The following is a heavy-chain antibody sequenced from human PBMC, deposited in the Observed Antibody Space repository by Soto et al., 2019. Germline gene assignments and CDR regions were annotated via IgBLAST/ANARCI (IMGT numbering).Heavy chain of an antibody. D-gene: IGHD3-3*01. CDR1: GGSISSYY. J-gene: IGHJ6*03. CDR3: ARDRRYDSLGGNYYDYMDV. V-gene: IGHV4-59*01. CDR2: IYYSGST. Sequence: SETLSLTCTVCGGSISSYYWSWIRQPPGKGLEWIGYIYYSGSTNYNPSLKSRVTISVDTSKNQFSLKLSSVTAADTAVYYCARDRRYDSLGGNYYDYMDVWGKGTTVTVSS.